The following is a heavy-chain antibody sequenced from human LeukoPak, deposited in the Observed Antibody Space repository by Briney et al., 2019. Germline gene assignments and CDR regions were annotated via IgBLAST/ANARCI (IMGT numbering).Heavy chain of an antibody. V-gene: IGHV1-2*02. CDR2: INPNNSGT. CDR3: ARDRKGGLVLFGESFKPKNYYCYYMDV. CDR1: GYIFSVYP. J-gene: IGHJ6*03. Sequence: SVTVSCKASGYIFSVYPLHWVRQAPGQGLEWMGWINPNNSGTKNEQKFQGRVTMTRDTSINTVHMEVSRLRSDDTAVYYCARDRKGGLVLFGESFKPKNYYCYYMDVWGKGTTVTVSS. D-gene: IGHD3-10*01.